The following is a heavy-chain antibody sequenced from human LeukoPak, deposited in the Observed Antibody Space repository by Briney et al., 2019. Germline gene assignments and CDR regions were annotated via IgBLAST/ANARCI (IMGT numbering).Heavy chain of an antibody. Sequence: PGGSLRLSCAASGFTFSNYAMNWVRQAPGKGLEWISYISSSATTIYYADSVKGRFTISRDNAKNSLYLQMNSLRAEDTAVYYCARDVAPIDYWGQGTLVTVPS. CDR2: ISSSATTI. CDR3: ARDVAPIDY. J-gene: IGHJ4*02. V-gene: IGHV3-48*03. CDR1: GFTFSNYA.